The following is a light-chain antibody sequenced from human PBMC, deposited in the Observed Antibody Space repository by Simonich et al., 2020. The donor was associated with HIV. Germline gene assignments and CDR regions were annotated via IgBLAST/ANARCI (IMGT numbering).Light chain of an antibody. J-gene: IGKJ1*01. CDR3: QQYFSTPWT. Sequence: DIQMTQSXSSLSASVGDRVTITCRASQASSNSLAWYQQKPGKAPKLLLFAASRLESGVPSRFSGSGSGTDYTLTISSLQPEDFATYYCQQYFSTPWTFGHGTKVEXK. CDR1: QASSNS. CDR2: AAS. V-gene: IGKV1-NL1*01.